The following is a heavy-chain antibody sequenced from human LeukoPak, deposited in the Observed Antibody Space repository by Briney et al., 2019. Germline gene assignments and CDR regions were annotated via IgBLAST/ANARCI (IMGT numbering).Heavy chain of an antibody. CDR2: IRQDGGEK. Sequence: GGSLRLSCAASGFTYSTYWMRWVRQAPGKGLEWVANIRQDGGEKHYMGSARGRFTISRDNAKNSLYLLMNSLRAEDTAVYFCVRVGYSYGYGDWNHFDYWGQGTLVTVSS. J-gene: IGHJ4*02. D-gene: IGHD5-18*01. CDR1: GFTYSTYW. CDR3: VRVGYSYGYGDWNHFDY. V-gene: IGHV3-7*01.